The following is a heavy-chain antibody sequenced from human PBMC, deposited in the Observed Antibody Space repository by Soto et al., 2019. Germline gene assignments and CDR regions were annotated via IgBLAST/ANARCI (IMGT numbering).Heavy chain of an antibody. CDR2: INPNGGVT. D-gene: IGHD3-3*01. Sequence: ASVKVSCKSSGDSFNDYYIHWVRQAPGQGLEWMGWINPNGGVTKYAQKFQGWVTMTRDTSIRTVYMELSRLRSDDTAVYYCARVKLYYDFWSGYQPDYFDYWGQGTLVTVSS. CDR1: GDSFNDYY. J-gene: IGHJ4*02. CDR3: ARVKLYYDFWSGYQPDYFDY. V-gene: IGHV1-2*04.